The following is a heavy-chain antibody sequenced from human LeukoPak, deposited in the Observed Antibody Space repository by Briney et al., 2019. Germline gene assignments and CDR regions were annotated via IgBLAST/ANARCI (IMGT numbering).Heavy chain of an antibody. J-gene: IGHJ4*02. CDR1: GFTFSNYA. Sequence: GGSLRLSCAASGFTFSNYAMSWVRQAPGKGLEWVSAITGGGSGIYYADSMKSRFTISRDNSKNTLYLQINSLRAEDTAVYYCAKWGDYDVLTGYYVSDYWGQGTLVTVSS. CDR3: AKWGDYDVLTGYYVSDY. CDR2: ITGGGSGI. D-gene: IGHD3-9*01. V-gene: IGHV3-23*01.